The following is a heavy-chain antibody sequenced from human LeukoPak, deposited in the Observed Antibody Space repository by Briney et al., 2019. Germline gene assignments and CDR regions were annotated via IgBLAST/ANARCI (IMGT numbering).Heavy chain of an antibody. CDR3: AGGWSGAFDI. J-gene: IGHJ3*02. D-gene: IGHD2-15*01. CDR1: GGSISSYY. CDR2: IYYSGST. V-gene: IGHV4-59*01. Sequence: SETLSLTCTVSGGSISSYYWSWIRQPPGKGLEWIGYIYYSGSTNYNPSLKSRVTISVDTSKNQFSLKLSSVTAADTAVYYCAGGWSGAFDIWGQGTMVTVSS.